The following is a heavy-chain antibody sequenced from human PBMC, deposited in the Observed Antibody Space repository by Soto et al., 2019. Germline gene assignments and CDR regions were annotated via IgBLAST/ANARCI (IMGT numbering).Heavy chain of an antibody. Sequence: GGSLRLSCAASGFTFSTYVMSWVRQAPGKGLVWVSAISGSGGSTYYADSVKGRFTISRDNSKNTLYLQMNSLRADDTAVYYCAKDGGQWGRDGYNLDYFWGQGTLVTVSS. V-gene: IGHV3-23*01. J-gene: IGHJ4*02. CDR3: AKDGGQWGRDGYNLDYF. D-gene: IGHD5-12*01. CDR1: GFTFSTYV. CDR2: ISGSGGST.